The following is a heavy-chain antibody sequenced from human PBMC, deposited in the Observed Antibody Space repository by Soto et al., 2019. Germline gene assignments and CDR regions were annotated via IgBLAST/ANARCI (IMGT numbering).Heavy chain of an antibody. CDR3: ARVGIQLWFLDY. V-gene: IGHV4-31*03. J-gene: IGHJ4*02. Sequence: SETLSLTCTVSGGSISSGGYYWSWIRQHPGKGLEWIGYIYYSGSTYYNPSLKSRVTISVDTSKNQFSLKLSSVTAADTAVYYCARVGIQLWFLDYWGQGTLVTVSS. CDR1: GGSISSGGYY. CDR2: IYYSGST. D-gene: IGHD5-18*01.